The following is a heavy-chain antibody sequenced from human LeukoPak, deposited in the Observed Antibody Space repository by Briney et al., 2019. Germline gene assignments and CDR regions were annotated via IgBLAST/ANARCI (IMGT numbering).Heavy chain of an antibody. V-gene: IGHV1-2*02. CDR1: GYTFTDYQ. Sequence: ASVKVSCRTSGYTFTDYQIHWVRQAPGQGLEWMGWINPNSGDTSYAQNFHGRVTMTRDWSINTAYLEVSSVKSDDTVVFYCARGEQWLIRYWGQGTLVTVSS. J-gene: IGHJ4*02. CDR2: INPNSGDT. D-gene: IGHD6-19*01. CDR3: ARGEQWLIRY.